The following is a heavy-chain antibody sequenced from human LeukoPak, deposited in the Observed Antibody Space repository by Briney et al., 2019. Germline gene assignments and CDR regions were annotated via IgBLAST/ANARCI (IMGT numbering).Heavy chain of an antibody. Sequence: GGSLRLSCAASGFSFSNAWMNWVRQAPGKGLEWVGRIQSKTDGGTTEYAAPVKGRFTISRDDSTNTLYLQMNSLKTEDTGVYYCAAGGRVWGQGTTVTVSS. CDR1: GFSFSNAW. V-gene: IGHV3-15*07. CDR2: IQSKTDGGTT. CDR3: AAGGRV. D-gene: IGHD3-10*01. J-gene: IGHJ6*02.